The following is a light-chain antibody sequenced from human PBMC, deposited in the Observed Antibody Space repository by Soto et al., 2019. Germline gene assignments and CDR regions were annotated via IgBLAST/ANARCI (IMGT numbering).Light chain of an antibody. V-gene: IGKV3-11*01. CDR2: EAS. CDR1: QSVSSY. CDR3: QQYSDWPPLT. Sequence: EIVLTQSPATLSLSPGERATLSCRASQSVSSYLAWYQQKPGQAPRLLIYEASSRATGIPVRFSGSGSGTDFTLTISSLEPEDFAVYYCQQYSDWPPLTFGGGTKVEIK. J-gene: IGKJ4*01.